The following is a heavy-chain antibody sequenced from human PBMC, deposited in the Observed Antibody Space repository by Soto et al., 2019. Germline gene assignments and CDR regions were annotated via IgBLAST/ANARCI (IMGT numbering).Heavy chain of an antibody. Sequence: QVQLQESGPGLVKPSETLSLTCTVSGGSISSYYWSWIRQPPGKGLEWIGYIYYSGSTNYNPSLKSRVTISVDTSKNQFSLKLSSVTAADTAVYYCASLFMTTESYGMDVWGQGTTVTVSS. V-gene: IGHV4-59*08. D-gene: IGHD4-17*01. CDR1: GGSISSYY. CDR3: ASLFMTTESYGMDV. CDR2: IYYSGST. J-gene: IGHJ6*02.